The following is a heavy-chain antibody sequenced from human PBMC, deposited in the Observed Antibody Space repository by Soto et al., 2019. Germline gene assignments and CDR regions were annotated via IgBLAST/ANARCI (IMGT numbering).Heavy chain of an antibody. CDR1: GFTFSTYS. CDR2: ISHRDGSA. Sequence: GGSLRLSCAASGFTFSTYSMSWVRQAPGKGLEWVSTISHRDGSASYADSVRGRFTISRDISKNTLYLQMNSLRADDTAVYYCAKEHYDSSGYYPHDYWGQGTLVTVSS. J-gene: IGHJ4*02. V-gene: IGHV3-23*01. CDR3: AKEHYDSSGYYPHDY. D-gene: IGHD3-22*01.